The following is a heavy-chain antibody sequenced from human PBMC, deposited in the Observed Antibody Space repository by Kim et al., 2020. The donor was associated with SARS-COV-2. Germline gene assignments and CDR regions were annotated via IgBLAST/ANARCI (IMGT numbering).Heavy chain of an antibody. J-gene: IGHJ5*02. V-gene: IGHV1-18*01. CDR1: GYTFTSYG. Sequence: ASVKVSCKASGYTFTSYGISWVRQAPGQGLEWMGWISAYNGNTNYAQKLQGRVTMTTDTSTSTAYMELRSLRSDDTAVYYCARDRSSYCSSTSCYLVPYNWFDPWGQGTLVTVSS. D-gene: IGHD2-2*01. CDR2: ISAYNGNT. CDR3: ARDRSSYCSSTSCYLVPYNWFDP.